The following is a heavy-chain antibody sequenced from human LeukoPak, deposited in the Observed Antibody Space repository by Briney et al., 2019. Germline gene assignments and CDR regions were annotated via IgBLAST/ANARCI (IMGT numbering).Heavy chain of an antibody. CDR1: GYTFTGYY. CDR3: ARGRLDSSGYHFDY. V-gene: IGHV1-8*02. CDR2: MSPNSGNT. D-gene: IGHD3-22*01. J-gene: IGHJ4*02. Sequence: GASVKVSCKASGYTFTGYYMHWVRQAPGQGLEWMGWMSPNSGNTGYAQKFQGRVTMTRNTSISTAYMELSSLRSEDTAVYYCARGRLDSSGYHFDYWGQGTLVTVSS.